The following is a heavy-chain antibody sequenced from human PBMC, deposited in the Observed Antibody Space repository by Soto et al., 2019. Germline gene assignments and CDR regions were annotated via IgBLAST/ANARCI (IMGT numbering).Heavy chain of an antibody. CDR2: ISWNSGSI. V-gene: IGHV3-9*01. Sequence: EVQLVESGGGLVQPGRSLRLSCAASGFTFDDYAMHWVRQAPGKGLEWVSGISWNSGSIGYADSVKGRFTISRDNAKNSLYLQMNSLRAEDTALYYCAKDMDYGDYVFDYWGQGTLVPGSS. CDR3: AKDMDYGDYVFDY. CDR1: GFTFDDYA. D-gene: IGHD4-17*01. J-gene: IGHJ4*02.